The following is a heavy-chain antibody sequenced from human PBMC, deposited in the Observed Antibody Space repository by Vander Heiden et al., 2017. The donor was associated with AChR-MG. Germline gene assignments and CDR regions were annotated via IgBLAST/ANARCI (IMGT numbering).Heavy chain of an antibody. CDR3: ARVSGGPGDFGMDV. V-gene: IGHV4-61*03. D-gene: IGHD2-15*01. Sequence: QVQLQESGPGLVRPSETLSLTCAVSGASVSSGSHYWTWIRQPPGKGLEWIGDIYSSGSTNSNPPLQSRVTISVDMSKNHFSLKLTSVTAADTAVYYCARVSGGPGDFGMDVWGQGTTVIVSS. CDR2: IYSSGST. J-gene: IGHJ6*02. CDR1: GASVSSGSHY.